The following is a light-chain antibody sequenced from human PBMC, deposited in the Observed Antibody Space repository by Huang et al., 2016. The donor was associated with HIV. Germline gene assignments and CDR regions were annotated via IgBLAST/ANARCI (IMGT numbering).Light chain of an antibody. J-gene: IGKJ2*01. CDR3: QHYGSSPRT. Sequence: EIVLTQSPGTLSLSPGERATLSCRVSQSISSSYLAWYQQKPGQAPRLVIYGASSRATGIPDRFSGSGSGTDFTLTISRLEPEDFAVYYCQHYGSSPRTFGQGTKLEIK. CDR1: QSISSSY. V-gene: IGKV3-20*01. CDR2: GAS.